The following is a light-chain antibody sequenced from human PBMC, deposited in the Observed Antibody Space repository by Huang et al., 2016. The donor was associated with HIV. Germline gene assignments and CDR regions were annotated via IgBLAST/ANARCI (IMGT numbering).Light chain of an antibody. J-gene: IGKJ4*01. CDR3: QQYFSSPPLT. CDR2: AAS. CDR1: QGISNS. Sequence: DIQMTQSPSSLSTSVGDRVTITCRASQGISNSLAWYQQKPGRAPKRLLYAASRLGSGVPSRFSGRGSGTDYTLTISRLQPEDFATYYCQQYFSSPPLTFGGGTKVEIK. V-gene: IGKV1-NL1*01.